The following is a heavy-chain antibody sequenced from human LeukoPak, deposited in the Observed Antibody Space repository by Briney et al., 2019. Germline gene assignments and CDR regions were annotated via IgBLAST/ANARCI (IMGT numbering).Heavy chain of an antibody. CDR1: GFTFSRYW. CDR2: IASDGSST. Sequence: GGSLRLSCAASGFTFSRYWMNWVRQAPGKGLVWVSRIASDGSSTTYADSVKGRFSISRDNAKNTLYLQMNSLRAEDTAVYYCAKMGVVAARPGTFDYWGQGTLVTVSS. J-gene: IGHJ4*02. V-gene: IGHV3-74*01. CDR3: AKMGVVAARPGTFDY. D-gene: IGHD6-6*01.